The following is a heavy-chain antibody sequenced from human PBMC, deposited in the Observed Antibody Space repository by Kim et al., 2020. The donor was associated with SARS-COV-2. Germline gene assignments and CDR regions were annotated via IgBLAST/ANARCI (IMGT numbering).Heavy chain of an antibody. CDR2: LSDSGRDT. CDR3: AKKGITACGQCYFDL. CDR1: GFTFSSFA. J-gene: IGHJ2*01. V-gene: IGHV3-23*01. Sequence: GGSLRLSCAASGFTFSSFAMTWVRQAPGKGLEWVSILSDSGRDTFYADSVKGRFTISRDNSKNTLYLQMNSLRAEDTAVYYCAKKGITACGQCYFDLWGRGTLVTVSS. D-gene: IGHD6-13*01.